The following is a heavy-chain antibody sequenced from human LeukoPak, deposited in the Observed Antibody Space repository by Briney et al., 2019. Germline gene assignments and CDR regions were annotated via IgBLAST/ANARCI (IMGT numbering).Heavy chain of an antibody. V-gene: IGHV3-30*18. J-gene: IGHJ4*02. Sequence: PGRSLRLSCAASGFTFSSYGMHWVRQAPGKGLEWVAVISYDGSNKYYADSVKGRFTISRDNSKNTLYLQMNSLRAEDTAVYYCAKDVTTGTLALDYWGRGILVTVSS. CDR1: GFTFSSYG. CDR3: AKDVTTGTLALDY. CDR2: ISYDGSNK. D-gene: IGHD1-1*01.